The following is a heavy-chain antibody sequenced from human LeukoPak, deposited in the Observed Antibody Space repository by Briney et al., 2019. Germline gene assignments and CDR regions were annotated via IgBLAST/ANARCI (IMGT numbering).Heavy chain of an antibody. CDR2: ISSSGDTI. J-gene: IGHJ4*02. V-gene: IGHV3-48*03. Sequence: PGRSLRLSCAVSGFTFRSYEMNWVRQAPGKGLEWVSYISSSGDTIHYADSFKGRFTISRDNAKNSVYLQMNSLRAEDTAIYYCARVGDYGSFDYWGQGTLVTVSS. D-gene: IGHD4-17*01. CDR3: ARVGDYGSFDY. CDR1: GFTFRSYE.